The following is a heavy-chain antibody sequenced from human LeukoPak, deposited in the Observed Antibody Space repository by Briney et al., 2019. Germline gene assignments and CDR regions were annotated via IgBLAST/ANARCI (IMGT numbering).Heavy chain of an antibody. V-gene: IGHV4-31*03. CDR2: IDDSGRT. D-gene: IGHD2-8*01. J-gene: IGHJ4*02. CDR1: GALISSGGYY. Sequence: SQTLSLTCTVSGALISSGGYYWSWIRQHPGKGLEWIGYIDDSGRTYYNPPLKSRITISVDTSNHHFSLNLNSVTAADTAVYFCARNNGVDFAHWGQGTLVTVSS. CDR3: ARNNGVDFAH.